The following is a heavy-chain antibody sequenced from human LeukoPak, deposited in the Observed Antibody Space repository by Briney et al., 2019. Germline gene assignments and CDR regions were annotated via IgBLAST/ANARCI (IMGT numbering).Heavy chain of an antibody. Sequence: PGGSLRLSCAASGFTFSSYNMNWVRQAPGKGLEWISYITGSRTTIYYANSVKGRFTISRDNAKNSLYLQMNSLRAEDTAVYSCARDRLLEDRDYHNYYYMDVWGKGTTVTVSS. V-gene: IGHV3-48*01. CDR3: ARDRLLEDRDYHNYYYMDV. J-gene: IGHJ6*03. CDR2: ITGSRTTI. CDR1: GFTFSSYN. D-gene: IGHD1-1*01.